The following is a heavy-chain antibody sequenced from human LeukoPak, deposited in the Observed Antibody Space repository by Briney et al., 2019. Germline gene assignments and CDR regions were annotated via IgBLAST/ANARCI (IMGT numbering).Heavy chain of an antibody. D-gene: IGHD3-22*01. CDR2: ISWNSGSI. V-gene: IGHV3-9*01. CDR3: AKDYDSSGYWGYDY. Sequence: GGSLRLSCAASGFTFDDYAMHWVRQAPGKGLEWVSGISWNSGSIGYADSVKGRFTISRDNAKNSLYLQMNSLRAEDTALYYCAKDYDSSGYWGYDYWGQGTLVTVSS. J-gene: IGHJ4*02. CDR1: GFTFDDYA.